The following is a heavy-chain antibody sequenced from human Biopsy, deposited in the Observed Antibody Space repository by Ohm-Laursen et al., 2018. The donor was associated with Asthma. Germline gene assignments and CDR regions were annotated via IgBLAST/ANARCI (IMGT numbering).Heavy chain of an antibody. CDR1: GFAVSRDH. J-gene: IGHJ4*02. CDR3: ARGDSSNWSHYYFDY. Sequence: SLRLSCAAAGFAVSRDHMFWVRQAPGKGLEWVSVIYSGGTSHTADSVRGRFTISRDYSKNTLYLQMHSLRAEDTTVYYCARGDSSNWSHYYFDYWGQGTLVTVSS. CDR2: IYSGGTS. D-gene: IGHD3-22*01. V-gene: IGHV3-53*01.